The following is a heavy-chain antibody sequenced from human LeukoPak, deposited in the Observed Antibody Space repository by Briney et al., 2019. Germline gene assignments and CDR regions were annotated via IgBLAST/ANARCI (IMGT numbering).Heavy chain of an antibody. CDR2: INPSGGST. CDR1: GYTFTSYG. Sequence: GASVKVSCKTSGYTFTSYGISWVRQAPGQGLEWMGIINPSGGSTSYAQKFQGRVTMTRDTSTSTVYMELGSLRSEDTAVYYCARGFLYYYDSSDGFYLDYWGQGTLVTVSS. D-gene: IGHD3-22*01. J-gene: IGHJ4*02. CDR3: ARGFLYYYDSSDGFYLDY. V-gene: IGHV1-46*01.